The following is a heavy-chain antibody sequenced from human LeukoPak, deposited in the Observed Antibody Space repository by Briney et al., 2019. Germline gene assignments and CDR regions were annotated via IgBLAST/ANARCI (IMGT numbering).Heavy chain of an antibody. Sequence: PGGSLRLSCAASGFTSSSYGMHWVRQAPGKGLEWVAFIRYDGSNKYYADSVKGRFTISRDNSKNTLYLQMNSLRAEDTAVYYCAKDTHGLLWFGESWGQGTLVTVSS. CDR2: IRYDGSNK. V-gene: IGHV3-30*02. CDR3: AKDTHGLLWFGES. D-gene: IGHD3-10*01. J-gene: IGHJ5*02. CDR1: GFTSSSYG.